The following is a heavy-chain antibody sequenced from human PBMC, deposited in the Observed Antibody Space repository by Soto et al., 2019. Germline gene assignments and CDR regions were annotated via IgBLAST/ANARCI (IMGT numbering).Heavy chain of an antibody. CDR2: INSDGSST. D-gene: IGHD3-10*01. V-gene: IGHV3-74*01. J-gene: IGHJ6*03. CDR3: ARESRKFGYYYYMDV. CDR1: GFTFSSYW. Sequence: EVQLVESGGGLVQPGGSLRLSCAASGFTFSSYWMHWVRQAPGKGLVWVSRINSDGSSTSYADSVKGRFTISRDNAKNTLYRQMNSLRAEDTAVYYCARESRKFGYYYYMDVWGKGTTVTVSS.